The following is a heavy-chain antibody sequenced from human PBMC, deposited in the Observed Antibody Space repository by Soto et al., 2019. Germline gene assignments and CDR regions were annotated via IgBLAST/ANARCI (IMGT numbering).Heavy chain of an antibody. CDR3: ARERISMVRGAPFY. Sequence: QAQLVQSGAEVKKPGASVKVSCKASGYTSNSYAMHWVRQAPGQGLEWMGCINAGNGNTKYSQKFQDRVTISRDTSASTAYMELSSLRYEDTAFYYCARERISMVRGAPFYWGQGTLVTVSS. J-gene: IGHJ4*02. CDR1: GYTSNSYA. V-gene: IGHV1-3*01. CDR2: INAGNGNT. D-gene: IGHD3-10*01.